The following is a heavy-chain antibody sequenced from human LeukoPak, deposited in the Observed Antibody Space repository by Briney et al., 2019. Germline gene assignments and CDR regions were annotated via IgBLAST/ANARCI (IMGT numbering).Heavy chain of an antibody. D-gene: IGHD3-10*01. CDR1: GFTFSSYG. J-gene: IGHJ4*02. CDR2: VTGSGGST. CDR3: AKDPKVQDSGSYYFDY. V-gene: IGHV3-23*01. Sequence: SGGSLRLSCAASGFTFSSYGMSWVRQAPGKGLEWVSTVTGSGGSTYYADSVKGRFTISRDNSKNTLYLQMNSLRVEDTAIYYCAKDPKVQDSGSYYFDYWGQGTQVTVSS.